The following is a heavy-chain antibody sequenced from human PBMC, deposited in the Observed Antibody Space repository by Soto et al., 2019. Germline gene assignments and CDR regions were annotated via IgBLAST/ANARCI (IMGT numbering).Heavy chain of an antibody. Sequence: GASVKVSCKASGGTFSSYAISWVRQAPGQGLEWMGGIIPIFGTANYAQKFQGRVTITADKSTSAAYMELSSLRSEDTAVYYCAGTDSSSWYQAYYYGMDVWGQGTTVTVSS. J-gene: IGHJ6*02. CDR1: GGTFSSYA. D-gene: IGHD6-13*01. CDR2: IIPIFGTA. V-gene: IGHV1-69*06. CDR3: AGTDSSSWYQAYYYGMDV.